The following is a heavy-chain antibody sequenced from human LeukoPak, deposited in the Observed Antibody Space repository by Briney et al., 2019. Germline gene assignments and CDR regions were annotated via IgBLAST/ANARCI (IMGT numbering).Heavy chain of an antibody. D-gene: IGHD2-2*01. Sequence: PGGSLRLSCAASGFTFSSYAMHWVRQAPGKGLDWVAVISYDGSNKYYADSVKGRFTISRDNSKNTLYLQMTSLRAEDTAVYYCASDAAGIVVVPAAHKYYFDYWGQGTLVTVSS. CDR3: ASDAAGIVVVPAAHKYYFDY. CDR1: GFTFSSYA. CDR2: ISYDGSNK. V-gene: IGHV3-30*04. J-gene: IGHJ4*02.